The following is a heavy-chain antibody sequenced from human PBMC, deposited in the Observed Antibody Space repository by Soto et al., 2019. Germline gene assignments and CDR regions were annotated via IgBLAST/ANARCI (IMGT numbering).Heavy chain of an antibody. CDR3: AKDGWAATFGWYFDL. J-gene: IGHJ2*01. CDR1: GFTFSSYA. V-gene: IGHV3-23*01. Sequence: GGSLRLSCAASGFTFSSYAMSWVRQAPGKGLEWVSAISGSGGSTYYADSVKGRFTISRDNSKNTLYLQMNSLRAEDTAVYYCAKDGWAATFGWYFDLWGRGTLVTVSS. CDR2: ISGSGGST. D-gene: IGHD6-25*01.